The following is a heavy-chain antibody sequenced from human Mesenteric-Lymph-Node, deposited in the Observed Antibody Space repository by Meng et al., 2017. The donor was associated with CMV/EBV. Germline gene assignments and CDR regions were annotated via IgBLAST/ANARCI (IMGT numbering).Heavy chain of an antibody. CDR2: ISSSGSTI. Sequence: GESLQISCAASGFTFSDYYMSCIRQAPGKGLEWVSYISSSGSTIYYADSVKGRFTISRANAKNSLYLSMNSRRAADTAVYYCARAREEFWSGYYIYYGMDVWGQGTTVTVSS. CDR3: ARAREEFWSGYYIYYGMDV. CDR1: GFTFSDYY. V-gene: IGHV3-11*04. J-gene: IGHJ6*02. D-gene: IGHD3-3*01.